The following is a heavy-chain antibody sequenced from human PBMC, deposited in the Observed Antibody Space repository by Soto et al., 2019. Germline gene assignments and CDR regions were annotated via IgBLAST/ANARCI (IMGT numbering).Heavy chain of an antibody. J-gene: IGHJ6*02. Sequence: PSETLSLTCAVYCGSFSGYYWSWIRQPPGKGLEWIGEINHSGSTNYNPSLKSRVTISVDTSKNQFSLKLSSVTAADTAVYYCARGIGYYDYVWGSYELGYYGMDVWGQGTTVTVSS. CDR2: INHSGST. CDR3: ARGIGYYDYVWGSYELGYYGMDV. V-gene: IGHV4-34*01. CDR1: CGSFSGYY. D-gene: IGHD3-16*01.